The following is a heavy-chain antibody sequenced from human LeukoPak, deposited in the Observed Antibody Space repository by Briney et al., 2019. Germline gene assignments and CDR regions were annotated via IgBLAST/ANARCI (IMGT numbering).Heavy chain of an antibody. J-gene: IGHJ6*02. Sequence: GGSLRLSCAASGFTFSSYAMSWVRQAPGKGLEWVSVIYSGGSTYYADSVKGRFTISRHNSKNTLYLQMNSLRAEDTAVYYCARGPPLSPKDGMDVWGQGTTVTVSS. CDR1: GFTFSSYA. CDR3: ARGPPLSPKDGMDV. V-gene: IGHV3-53*04. CDR2: IYSGGST.